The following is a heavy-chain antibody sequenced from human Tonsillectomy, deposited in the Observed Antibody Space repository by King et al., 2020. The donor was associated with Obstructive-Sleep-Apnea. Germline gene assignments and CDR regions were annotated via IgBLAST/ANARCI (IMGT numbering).Heavy chain of an antibody. J-gene: IGHJ3*01. Sequence: VQLVESGSEVKKPVASVRVSCKASGYTFTGYYMHWVRQAPGQGLEWMGWINPNSGGTNYAQKFQGRVTMTRDTSISTAYMELSRLRSDDTAVYYCARDGGTVTDAFDLWGQGTMVTVSS. D-gene: IGHD3-16*01. CDR1: GYTFTGYY. CDR2: INPNSGGT. CDR3: ARDGGTVTDAFDL. V-gene: IGHV1-2*02.